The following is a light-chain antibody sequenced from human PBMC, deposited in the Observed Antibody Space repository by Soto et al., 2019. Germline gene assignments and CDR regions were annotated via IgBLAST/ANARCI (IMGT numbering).Light chain of an antibody. Sequence: QSALTQPPSASGSPGQSVTISCAGTSSDVGGYYYFSWYQQHPGKAPKLIIYDVIKRPSGVPDRSSASNAGNTSSLTVAGLQAEDEDIYYGSSFAVVNNLVFGGGTKLTVL. CDR3: SSFAVVNNLV. J-gene: IGLJ2*01. V-gene: IGLV2-8*01. CDR2: DVI. CDR1: SSDVGGYYY.